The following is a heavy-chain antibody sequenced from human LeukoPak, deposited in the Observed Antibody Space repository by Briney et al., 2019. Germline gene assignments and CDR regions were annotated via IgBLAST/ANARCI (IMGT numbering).Heavy chain of an antibody. CDR2: IKRDGSEK. Sequence: PGGSLRLSCAASGFTFSRYWMTWVRQAPGKGLEWVSNIKRDGSEKYYLDSVKGRFTISRDNAKNTLYLQMNSVRAEDTAVYYCAREDPHGSWFDPWGQGTLVTVSS. D-gene: IGHD3-10*01. CDR1: GFTFSRYW. V-gene: IGHV3-7*01. CDR3: AREDPHGSWFDP. J-gene: IGHJ5*02.